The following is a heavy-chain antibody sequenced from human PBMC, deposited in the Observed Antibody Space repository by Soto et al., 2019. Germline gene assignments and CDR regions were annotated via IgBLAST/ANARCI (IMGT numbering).Heavy chain of an antibody. J-gene: IGHJ4*02. D-gene: IGHD1-1*01. CDR2: IYYTGNT. CDR3: ASGHDAYKVRY. V-gene: IGHV4-31*03. CDR1: CGSISSGGTGSY. Sequence: QVQLQESGPGLVKPSQTLSLTCTVSCGSISSGGTGSYWTWIRQLPGKGLEWIGYIYYTGNTYYNPSLKSRPTISIDPSENQFSLKLTSVTAADTAVYFCASGHDAYKVRYWGQGTLVTVSS.